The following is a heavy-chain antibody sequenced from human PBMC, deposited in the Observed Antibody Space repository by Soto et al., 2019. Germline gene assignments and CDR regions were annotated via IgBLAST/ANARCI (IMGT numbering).Heavy chain of an antibody. CDR2: IPYDGNYK. D-gene: IGHD1-26*01. V-gene: IGHV3-30*09. CDR1: GFTFSHYA. J-gene: IGHJ4*02. Sequence: PGGSLRLSCAASGFTFSHYALHWVRQAPGKGLEWVALIPYDGNYKYFTDSVRGRFAISRDNSKNTLDLQMNSLSAEDTAVYYCARAPYSGTYLPFDYWGQGTLVTV. CDR3: ARAPYSGTYLPFDY.